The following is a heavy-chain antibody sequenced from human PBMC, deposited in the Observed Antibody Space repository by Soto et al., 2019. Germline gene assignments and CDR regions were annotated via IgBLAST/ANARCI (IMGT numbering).Heavy chain of an antibody. J-gene: IGHJ4*02. Sequence: SETLSLTCTVSGGSISSYYWSWIRQPPGKGLEWIGYIYYSGSTHYNPSLKSRVTISVDTSKNQFSLKLSSVTAADTAVYYCARQLYDYVWGSYDYWGQGTLVTVSS. V-gene: IGHV4-59*08. CDR1: GGSISSYY. CDR2: IYYSGST. CDR3: ARQLYDYVWGSYDY. D-gene: IGHD3-16*01.